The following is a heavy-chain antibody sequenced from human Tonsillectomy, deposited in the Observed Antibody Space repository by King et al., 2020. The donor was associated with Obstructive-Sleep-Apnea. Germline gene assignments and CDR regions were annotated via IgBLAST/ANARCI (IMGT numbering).Heavy chain of an antibody. CDR3: ARARGGTMIGFDY. V-gene: IGHV4-34*01. Sequence: VQLQQWGAGLLKPSETLSLTCAVYGGSFSGYYWSWIRQPPGKGLEWIGEINHSGSTNYNPSLKSRVIISVDTSKNQFSLKLSSVTAADTAVYYCARARGGTMIGFDYWGQGTLVTVSS. J-gene: IGHJ4*02. D-gene: IGHD3-10*02. CDR1: GGSFSGYY. CDR2: INHSGST.